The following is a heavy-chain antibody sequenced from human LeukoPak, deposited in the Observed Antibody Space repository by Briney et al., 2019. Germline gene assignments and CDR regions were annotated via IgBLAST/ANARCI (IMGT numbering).Heavy chain of an antibody. D-gene: IGHD3-16*01. CDR2: INHNGNVN. J-gene: IGHJ6*02. Sequence: PGGSLRRSCAASGFTFSSYWMNWARQAPGKGVEWVASINHNGNVNYYVDSVKGRFTISRDNAKHSLYLQMSTLRAEDTAVYFCARGGGLDVWGQGATVTVSS. V-gene: IGHV3-7*03. CDR3: ARGGGLDV. CDR1: GFTFSSYW.